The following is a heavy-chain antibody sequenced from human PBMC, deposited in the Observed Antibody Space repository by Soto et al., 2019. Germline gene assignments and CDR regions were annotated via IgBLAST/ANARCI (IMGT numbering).Heavy chain of an antibody. CDR1: GFTFSSYS. Sequence: EVQLVESGGGLVKPGGSLRLSCAASGFTFSSYSMNWVRQAPGKGLEWVSSISSSSSYIYYADSVKGRFTISRDNAKNSLYLQMNSLRAEDTAVYYCARAHYYDSSGYYYLYHYYGMDVWGQGTTVTVSS. CDR3: ARAHYYDSSGYYYLYHYYGMDV. D-gene: IGHD3-22*01. V-gene: IGHV3-21*01. CDR2: ISSSSSYI. J-gene: IGHJ6*02.